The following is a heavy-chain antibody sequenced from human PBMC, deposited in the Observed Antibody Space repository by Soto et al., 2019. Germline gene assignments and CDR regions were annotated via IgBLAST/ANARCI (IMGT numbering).Heavy chain of an antibody. CDR2: IWYDGSNK. V-gene: IGHV3-33*01. Sequence: PGGSLRLSCAASGFTLSSYGMHWVRQAPGKGLEWVAVIWYDGSNKYYADSVKGRFTISRDNSKNTLYLQMNSLRAEDTAVYYCARDPSPLSPRYFDWLLPQVAPYYYYYGMDVWGQGTTVTVSS. CDR3: ARDPSPLSPRYFDWLLPQVAPYYYYYGMDV. CDR1: GFTLSSYG. J-gene: IGHJ6*02. D-gene: IGHD3-9*01.